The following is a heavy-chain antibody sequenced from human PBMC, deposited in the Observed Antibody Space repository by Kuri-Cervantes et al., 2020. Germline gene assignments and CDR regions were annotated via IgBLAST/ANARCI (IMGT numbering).Heavy chain of an antibody. Sequence: GESLKISCAASGFTFSSYDMHWVRQAPGKGLEWVSLISWDGGSTYYADSVKGRFTISRDNSKNSLYLQMNSLRTEDTALYYCAKELYSYGLAYWGQGTLVTVSS. CDR1: GFTFSSYD. CDR3: AKELYSYGLAY. CDR2: ISWDGGST. V-gene: IGHV3-43*01. J-gene: IGHJ4*02. D-gene: IGHD5-18*01.